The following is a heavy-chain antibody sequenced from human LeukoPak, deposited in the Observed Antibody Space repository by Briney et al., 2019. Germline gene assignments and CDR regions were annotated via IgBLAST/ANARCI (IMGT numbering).Heavy chain of an antibody. CDR3: ARHSGPVIPDGLDI. J-gene: IGHJ3*02. V-gene: IGHV4-39*01. Sequence: PSETLSLTCTVSGDSIHSSVYYWGWVRQPPGKGLEWIGNVYYTGSTFYNPSLESRVTISVDTSKNQFSLKLRSMTAADTAVYFCARHSGPVIPDGLDIWGQGTMVTVSS. D-gene: IGHD4-11*01. CDR2: VYYTGST. CDR1: GDSIHSSVYY.